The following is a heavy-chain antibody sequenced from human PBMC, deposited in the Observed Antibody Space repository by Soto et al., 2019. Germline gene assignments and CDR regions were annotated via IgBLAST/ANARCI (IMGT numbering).Heavy chain of an antibody. Sequence: QVQLQESGPGVVKPSQTLSLTCTVSGVSINSGGYYWSWIRHRSGEGLEWIGYIYYSGSTYYNPSLKSRVSISIDRSKNRFSLKLSSVTAADTAMYYCARAGGVRGESWYFNVWGRGTLVTVSS. D-gene: IGHD3-10*01. V-gene: IGHV4-31*03. J-gene: IGHJ2*01. CDR2: IYYSGST. CDR1: GVSINSGGYY. CDR3: ARAGGVRGESWYFNV.